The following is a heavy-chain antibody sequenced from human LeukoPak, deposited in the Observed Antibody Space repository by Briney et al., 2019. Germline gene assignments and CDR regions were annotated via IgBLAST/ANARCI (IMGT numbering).Heavy chain of an antibody. CDR3: AKALPRYCSGGSCYGH. CDR2: ISGGGGST. J-gene: IGHJ4*02. D-gene: IGHD2-15*01. Sequence: GGSLRLSCAASGFTFTSYSMNWVRQAPGKGLEWVSTISGGGGSTYYADSVKGRFTISRDNSKNTLYLQMNSLRAEDTAVYYCAKALPRYCSGGSCYGHWGQGTLVTVSS. V-gene: IGHV3-23*01. CDR1: GFTFTSYS.